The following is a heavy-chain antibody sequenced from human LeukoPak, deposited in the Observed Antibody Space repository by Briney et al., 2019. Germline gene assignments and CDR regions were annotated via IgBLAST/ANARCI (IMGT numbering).Heavy chain of an antibody. CDR3: ARVGNWAIDY. J-gene: IGHJ4*02. CDR1: GGTFSSYA. Sequence: ASVKVSCKASGGTFSSYAISWVRQAPGQGLEWMGRIIPIFGTANYAQKFQGRVTITTDESTSTAYMELSSLRSEDTAVYYCARVGNWAIDYWGQGTLVTVSS. V-gene: IGHV1-69*05. CDR2: IIPIFGTA. D-gene: IGHD7-27*01.